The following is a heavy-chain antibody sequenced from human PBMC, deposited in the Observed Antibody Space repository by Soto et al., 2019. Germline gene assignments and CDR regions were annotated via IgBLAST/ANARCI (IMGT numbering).Heavy chain of an antibody. V-gene: IGHV4-59*11. CDR3: ARLQYTVVTALDI. CDR1: GVSIGSHF. J-gene: IGHJ3*02. CDR2: IYHTVNT. Sequence: SETLSLTCSVSGVSIGSHFLSWIRQAPGKGPELVGYIYHTVNTKYNPALKSRVTISMDTSKNQLSLQLSSVTAADTAVYYCARLQYTVVTALDIWGQGTMVTV. D-gene: IGHD2-15*01.